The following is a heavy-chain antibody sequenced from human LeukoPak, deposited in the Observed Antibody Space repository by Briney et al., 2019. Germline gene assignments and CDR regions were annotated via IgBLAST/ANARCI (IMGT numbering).Heavy chain of an antibody. Sequence: SVKVSCKASGGTFSSYAISWVRQAPGQGLEWMGRIIPILGIANYAQKFQGRVTITADKSTSTAYMELSSLRSEDTTVSYCARDLPNLNSGSYLGQIDYWGQGTLVTVSS. J-gene: IGHJ4*02. V-gene: IGHV1-69*04. CDR1: GGTFSSYA. CDR3: ARDLPNLNSGSYLGQIDY. CDR2: IIPILGIA. D-gene: IGHD1-26*01.